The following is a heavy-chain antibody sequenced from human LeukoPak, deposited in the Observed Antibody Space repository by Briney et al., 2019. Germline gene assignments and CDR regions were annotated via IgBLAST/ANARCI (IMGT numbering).Heavy chain of an antibody. CDR1: GCTFDDYG. V-gene: IGHV3-20*04. J-gene: IGHJ1*01. CDR2: ITWHGGST. CDR3: ARDYIAVSARGTEYFQH. Sequence: GGSLRLSCAASGCTFDDYGMIWVRQAPGKGLEWVSGITWHGGSTAYADSVKGRFTISRDNAKNSLYLRMNSLRAEDTAFYYCARDYIAVSARGTEYFQHWGQGTLVTVSS. D-gene: IGHD6-19*01.